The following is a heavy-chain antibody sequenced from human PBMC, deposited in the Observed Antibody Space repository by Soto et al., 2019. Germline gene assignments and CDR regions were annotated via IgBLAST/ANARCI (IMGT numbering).Heavy chain of an antibody. CDR1: GGSLSSPGGSINRSF. Sequence: QVQLQESGPGLVKPSETLSLTCTVSGGSLSSPGGSINRSFWSWIRQSPGKGLEWSGYVYYRGSTDYNPSLKSRVTISKGTSKKPFSLKLTSVTAADTAVYFCERGLSCTDNWNYRLGSWGQGTPVTVSS. J-gene: IGHJ4*02. D-gene: IGHD1-7*01. V-gene: IGHV4-61*08. CDR2: VYYRGST. CDR3: ERGLSCTDNWNYRLGS.